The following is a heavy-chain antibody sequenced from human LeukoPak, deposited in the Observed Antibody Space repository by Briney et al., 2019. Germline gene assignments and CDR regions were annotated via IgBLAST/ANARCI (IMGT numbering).Heavy chain of an antibody. D-gene: IGHD5-12*01. CDR1: GYTLTSYG. CDR2: ISAYNGNT. CDR3: ARTYSGYDLPDY. J-gene: IGHJ4*02. V-gene: IGHV1-18*01. Sequence: ASVKVSCKASGYTLTSYGISWVRQAPGQGLEWMGWISAYNGNTNYAQRLQGRVTMTTDTSTSTAYMELRSLRSDDTAVYYCARTYSGYDLPDYWGQGTLVTVSS.